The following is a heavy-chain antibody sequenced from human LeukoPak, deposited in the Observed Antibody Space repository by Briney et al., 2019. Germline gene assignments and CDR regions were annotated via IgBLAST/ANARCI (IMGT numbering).Heavy chain of an antibody. Sequence: GGSLRLSCAASGFTFSSYWMHWVRQAPGKGLVWVSRINSDGSSTSYADSVKGRFTISRDNAKNTLYLQMNSLKTEDTAVYYCTTDEGVGPFDYWGQGTLVTVSS. V-gene: IGHV3-74*01. D-gene: IGHD1-26*01. CDR2: INSDGSST. J-gene: IGHJ4*02. CDR1: GFTFSSYW. CDR3: TTDEGVGPFDY.